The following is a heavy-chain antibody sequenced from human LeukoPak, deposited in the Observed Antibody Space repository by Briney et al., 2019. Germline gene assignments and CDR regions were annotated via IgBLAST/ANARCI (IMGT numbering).Heavy chain of an antibody. J-gene: IGHJ4*02. CDR1: GFTVSSNY. D-gene: IGHD2-15*01. V-gene: IGHV3-53*01. CDR2: FYSGGST. Sequence: GGSLRLSCAASGFTVSSNYMSWVRQAPGKGLEWVSVFYSGGSTYYTDSVMGRFTISRDNSKNTLYLQMNSLRAEDTAVYYCAKEYRPTRDWGQGTLVTVSS. CDR3: AKEYRPTRD.